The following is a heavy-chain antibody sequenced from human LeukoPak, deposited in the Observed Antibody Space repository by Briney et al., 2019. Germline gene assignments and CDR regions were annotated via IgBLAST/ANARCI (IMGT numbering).Heavy chain of an antibody. Sequence: AASVKVSCKASGGTFSSYAISRVRQTPGQGLEWMGRIIPILGIANYAQKFQGRVTITADKSTSTAYMELSSLRSEDTAVYYCASNLVVITHNWFDPWGQGTLVTVSS. J-gene: IGHJ5*02. V-gene: IGHV1-69*04. CDR1: GGTFSSYA. CDR3: ASNLVVITHNWFDP. D-gene: IGHD3-22*01. CDR2: IIPILGIA.